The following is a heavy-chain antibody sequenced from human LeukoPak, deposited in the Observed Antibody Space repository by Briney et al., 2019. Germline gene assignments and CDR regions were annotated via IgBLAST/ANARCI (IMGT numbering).Heavy chain of an antibody. Sequence: GASVKVSCKASGGTFSSYDISWVRQAPGQGLEWMGGIIPIFGMTNYAQKFQGRVTITRDTSASTAYMELSSLRSEDTAVCYCARGASGAAVAGDDWGQGTLVTVSS. V-gene: IGHV1-69*10. J-gene: IGHJ4*02. D-gene: IGHD6-19*01. CDR3: ARGASGAAVAGDD. CDR2: IIPIFGMT. CDR1: GGTFSSYD.